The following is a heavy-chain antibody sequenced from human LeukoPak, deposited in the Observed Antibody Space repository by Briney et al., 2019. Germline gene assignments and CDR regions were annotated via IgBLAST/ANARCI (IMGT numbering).Heavy chain of an antibody. CDR3: ARDEDGDYGGYFDY. V-gene: IGHV1-69*13. Sequence: ASVKVSCKASGGTFSSYAISWVRQAPGQGLEWMGGIIPIFGTANYAQKFQGRVTITADESTSTAYMELSSLRSEDTAVYYCARDEDGDYGGYFDYWGQGTLVTVSS. D-gene: IGHD4-17*01. J-gene: IGHJ4*02. CDR2: IIPIFGTA. CDR1: GGTFSSYA.